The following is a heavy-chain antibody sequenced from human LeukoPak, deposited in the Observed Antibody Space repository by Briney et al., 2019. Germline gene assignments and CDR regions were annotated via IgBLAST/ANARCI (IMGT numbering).Heavy chain of an antibody. D-gene: IGHD2-2*02. Sequence: PSQTLSLTCTVSGGSISSGSYYWSWIRQPAGKGLEWIGRIYTSGSTNYNPSLKSRVTISVDTSKNQFSLKLSSVTAADTAVYYCAREIAARAIVVVPAAIGYYMDVWGKGTTVTVSS. CDR2: IYTSGST. CDR1: GGSISSGSYY. J-gene: IGHJ6*03. CDR3: AREIAARAIVVVPAAIGYYMDV. V-gene: IGHV4-61*02.